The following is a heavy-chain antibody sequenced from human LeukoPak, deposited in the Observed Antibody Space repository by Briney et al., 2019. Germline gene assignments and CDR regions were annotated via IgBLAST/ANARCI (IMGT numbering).Heavy chain of an antibody. J-gene: IGHJ3*02. V-gene: IGHV3-74*01. CDR1: RFTFSSYW. Sequence: GGSLRLSCATSRFTFSSYWMHWVRQAPGKGLVWVSRTNTDGSSTRYADYVKGRFTISRDNAKNTLYLQMNSLRAEDTAVYCCVRVGGPGAFDIWGQGTMVTVSP. CDR3: VRVGGPGAFDI. D-gene: IGHD3-10*01. CDR2: TNTDGSST.